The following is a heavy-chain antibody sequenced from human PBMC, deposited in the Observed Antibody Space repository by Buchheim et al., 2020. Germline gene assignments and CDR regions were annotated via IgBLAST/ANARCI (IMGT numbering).Heavy chain of an antibody. D-gene: IGHD6-19*01. CDR2: INPNSGGT. V-gene: IGHV1-2*04. CDR3: ARDNSSGWYYFDY. CDR1: GYTFTGYY. J-gene: IGHJ4*02. Sequence: QVQLVQSGAEVKKPGASVKVSCKASGYTFTGYYMHWVRQAPGQGLEWMGWINPNSGGTNYAQEFQGWVTMTRDTSISTAYMELSRLRSDDTAVYYCARDNSSGWYYFDYWGQGTL.